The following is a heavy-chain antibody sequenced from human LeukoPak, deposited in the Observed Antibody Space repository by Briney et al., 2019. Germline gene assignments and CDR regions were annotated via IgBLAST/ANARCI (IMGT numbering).Heavy chain of an antibody. CDR3: ARERNGDFDY. CDR1: GGSISSYY. Sequence: PSETLSLTCTVSGGSISSYYWNWIRQPAGSGLEWIGRIYSSGHTNYNPSLKSRVTMSVDKSKNQFSLKVTSVTAADTAVYYCARERNGDFDYWGQGTLVTVSS. D-gene: IGHD7-27*01. CDR2: IYSSGHT. V-gene: IGHV4-4*07. J-gene: IGHJ4*02.